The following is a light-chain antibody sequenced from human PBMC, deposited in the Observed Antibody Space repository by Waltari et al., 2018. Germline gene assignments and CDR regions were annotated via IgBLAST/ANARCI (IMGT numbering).Light chain of an antibody. J-gene: IGKJ2*01. CDR2: GAS. V-gene: IGKV3-20*01. Sequence: EVVLTQSPGTLSLSPGERATLSCRASQSVSSTYLTWYQQKPGQAPRLLIYGASRRATGIPDRFSGSGSGTDFTLTISKLEPEDFAVYYCQQYTKSPMYTFGQGTKLEIK. CDR1: QSVSSTY. CDR3: QQYTKSPMYT.